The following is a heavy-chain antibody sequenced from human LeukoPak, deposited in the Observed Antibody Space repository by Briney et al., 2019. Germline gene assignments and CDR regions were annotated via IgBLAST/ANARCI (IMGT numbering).Heavy chain of an antibody. CDR2: FFLKGST. CDR3: ARDSRGGVVITDDAFDI. CDR1: GGSFSGYY. V-gene: IGHV4-34*12. J-gene: IGHJ3*02. D-gene: IGHD3-3*01. Sequence: SETLSLTCAVYGGSFSGYYWSWIRQPPGKGLEWIGSFFLKGSTYYNPSLKSRVTISVDTSKNQFSLKLSSVTAADTAVYYCARDSRGGVVITDDAFDIWGQGTMVTVSS.